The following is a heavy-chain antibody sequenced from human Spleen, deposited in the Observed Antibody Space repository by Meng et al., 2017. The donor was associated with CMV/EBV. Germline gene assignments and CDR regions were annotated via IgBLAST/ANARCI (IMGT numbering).Heavy chain of an antibody. CDR2: ISYDGTKK. Sequence: GESLKISCAASGSTFSHLAMHWVRQAPGKGLEWVAVISYDGTKKHHADSVKGRFTISRDNSEDRLYLQMNSLRVEDTAVYYCASLYGGEDMDVWGQGTTVTVSS. D-gene: IGHD2-8*01. CDR1: GSTFSHLA. CDR3: ASLYGGEDMDV. V-gene: IGHV3-30*04. J-gene: IGHJ6*02.